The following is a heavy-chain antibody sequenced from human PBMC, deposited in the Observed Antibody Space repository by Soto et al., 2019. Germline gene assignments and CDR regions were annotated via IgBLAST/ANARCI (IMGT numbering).Heavy chain of an antibody. J-gene: IGHJ4*02. CDR1: GFTFSSYS. CDR2: ISSSSSYI. Sequence: GGSLRLSCAASGFTFSSYSMNWVRQAPGKGLEWVSSISSSSSYIYYADSVKGRFTISRDNAKNSLYLQMNSLRAEDTAVYYCALMRAKVATTYHYYFDYWGQGTLVTVSS. D-gene: IGHD5-12*01. CDR3: ALMRAKVATTYHYYFDY. V-gene: IGHV3-21*01.